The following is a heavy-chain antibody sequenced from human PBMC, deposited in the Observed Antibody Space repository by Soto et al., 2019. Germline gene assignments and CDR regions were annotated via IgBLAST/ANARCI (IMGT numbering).Heavy chain of an antibody. CDR2: IYYSGST. D-gene: IGHD3-3*01. CDR3: ASPFSIGGEWLLYRPFDY. Sequence: SETLSLTCTVSGGSISSSSYYWGWIRQPPGKGLEWIGSIYYSGSTYYNPSLKSRVTISVDTSKNQFSLKLSSVTAADTAVYYCASPFSIGGEWLLYRPFDYWGQGTLVTVSS. J-gene: IGHJ4*02. V-gene: IGHV4-39*01. CDR1: GGSISSSSYY.